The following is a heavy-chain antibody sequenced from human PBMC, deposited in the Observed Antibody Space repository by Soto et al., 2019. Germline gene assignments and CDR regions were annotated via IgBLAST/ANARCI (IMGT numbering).Heavy chain of an antibody. CDR2: ISYDGSNK. Sequence: PGGSLRLSCAASGFTFSSYGMHWVRQAPGKGLGWVAVISYDGSNKYYADSVKGRFTISRDNSKNTLYLQMNSLRAEDTAVYYCAKGRTVVVTAIPGWFDPWGQGTLVTVSS. CDR1: GFTFSSYG. V-gene: IGHV3-30*18. J-gene: IGHJ5*02. D-gene: IGHD2-21*02. CDR3: AKGRTVVVTAIPGWFDP.